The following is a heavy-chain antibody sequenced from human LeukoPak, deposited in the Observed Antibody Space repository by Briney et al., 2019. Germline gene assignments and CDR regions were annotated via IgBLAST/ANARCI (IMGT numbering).Heavy chain of an antibody. D-gene: IGHD3-16*01. V-gene: IGHV3-21*01. CDR2: ITSTSSYV. Sequence: GGSLRLSCEASGFTFSTYNMNWVRQAPGKRLEWVSSITSTSSYVFYADSVKGRFTISRDNAKNSLYLQMNSLRAEDTAVYYCARDHNLGSTKSPLDRRYYMDVWGKGTTVTVSS. CDR1: GFTFSTYN. CDR3: ARDHNLGSTKSPLDRRYYMDV. J-gene: IGHJ6*03.